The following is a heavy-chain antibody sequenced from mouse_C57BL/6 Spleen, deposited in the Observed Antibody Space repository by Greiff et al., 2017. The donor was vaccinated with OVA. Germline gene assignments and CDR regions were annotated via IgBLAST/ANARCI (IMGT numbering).Heavy chain of an antibody. CDR3: ARTLYDYEDYAMDY. CDR2: INPNNGGT. D-gene: IGHD2-4*01. CDR1: GYTFTDYN. J-gene: IGHJ4*01. Sequence: VQLQQSGPELVKPGASVKMSCKASGYTFTDYNMHWVKQSHGKSLEWIGYINPNNGGTSYNQKFKGKATLNVNKSSSTAYMELRSLTSEDSAVYYCARTLYDYEDYAMDYWGQGTSVTVSS. V-gene: IGHV1-22*01.